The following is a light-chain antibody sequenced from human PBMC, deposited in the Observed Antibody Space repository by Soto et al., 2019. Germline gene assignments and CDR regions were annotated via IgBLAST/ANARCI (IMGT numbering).Light chain of an antibody. V-gene: IGKV3-11*01. CDR2: DAS. CDR3: QQRCEWPLT. J-gene: IGKJ5*01. Sequence: EVVLTQSPDTLSLSPGERATLFCRASQSIRSQVAWYQQKPGQPPRLLICDASNRATGVPTRFSGSGSGTDFTLHISILQPEDFAVYYCQQRCEWPLTVRQGKRLEI. CDR1: QSIRSQ.